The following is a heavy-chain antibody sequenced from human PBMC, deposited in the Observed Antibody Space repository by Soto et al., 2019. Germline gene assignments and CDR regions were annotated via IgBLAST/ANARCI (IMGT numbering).Heavy chain of an antibody. Sequence: SETLSLTCTVSGGSISSSSYYWGWIRQPPGKGLEWIGSIYYSGSTYYNPSLKSRVTISVDTSKNQFSLKLSSVTAADTAVYYCARTLTRSRRFDYWGQRTLVTVSS. CDR3: ARTLTRSRRFDY. CDR1: GGSISSSSYY. D-gene: IGHD2-2*01. CDR2: IYYSGST. J-gene: IGHJ4*02. V-gene: IGHV4-39*07.